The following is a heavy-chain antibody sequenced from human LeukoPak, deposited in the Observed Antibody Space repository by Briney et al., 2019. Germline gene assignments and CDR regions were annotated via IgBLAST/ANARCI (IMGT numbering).Heavy chain of an antibody. CDR1: GGSFSGYY. CDR3: ARGRGVYGLYYYGSGSYSRFDY. J-gene: IGHJ4*02. CDR2: INHSGST. D-gene: IGHD3-10*01. Sequence: SETLSLTCAVYGGSFSGYYWSWIRQPPGKGLEWIGEINHSGSTNYNPSLKSRVTISVDTSKNQFSLKLSSVTAADTAVYYCARGRGVYGLYYYGSGSYSRFDYWGQGTLVTVSS. V-gene: IGHV4-34*01.